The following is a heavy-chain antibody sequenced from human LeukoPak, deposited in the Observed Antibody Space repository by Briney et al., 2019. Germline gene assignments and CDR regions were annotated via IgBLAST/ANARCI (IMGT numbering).Heavy chain of an antibody. CDR2: IYYSGST. Sequence: SETLSLTCTVSGGSISSYYWTWIRQPPGRGLEWIGYIYYSGSTNYNPSLKSRVTISVDTSKNQFSLKLSSVTAADTAVYYCARDLSVTTRDDAFDIWGQGTMVTVPS. CDR3: ARDLSVTTRDDAFDI. V-gene: IGHV4-59*01. J-gene: IGHJ3*02. CDR1: GGSISSYY. D-gene: IGHD5-18*01.